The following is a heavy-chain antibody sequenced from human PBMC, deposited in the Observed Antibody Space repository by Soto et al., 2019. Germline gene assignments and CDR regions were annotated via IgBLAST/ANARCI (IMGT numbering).Heavy chain of an antibody. V-gene: IGHV5-51*01. CDR1: GYSFTSYW. J-gene: IGHJ3*02. CDR3: ARLGAYDGSGSGAFDI. Sequence: PGESLKISCKGSGYSFTSYWIGWVRQMPGKGLEWMGIIYPGDSDTRYSPSFQGQVTISADKSISTAYLQWSSLKASDTAMYYCARLGAYDGSGSGAFDIWGQGTMVTVSS. D-gene: IGHD3-10*01. CDR2: IYPGDSDT.